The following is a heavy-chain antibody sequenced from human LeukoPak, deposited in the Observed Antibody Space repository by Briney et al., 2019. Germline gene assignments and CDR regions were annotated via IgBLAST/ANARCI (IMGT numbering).Heavy chain of an antibody. J-gene: IGHJ1*01. Sequence: GGSLTLSCAASGFTLSSYAMSWVRQAPGKVLEWVSAISGSGGSTYYADSVKGRFTISRDNSKNTLYLQMNSLRAEDTAVYYCAKPPWELKSPEYFQHWGQGTLVTVSS. D-gene: IGHD1-26*01. V-gene: IGHV3-23*01. CDR3: AKPPWELKSPEYFQH. CDR1: GFTLSSYA. CDR2: ISGSGGST.